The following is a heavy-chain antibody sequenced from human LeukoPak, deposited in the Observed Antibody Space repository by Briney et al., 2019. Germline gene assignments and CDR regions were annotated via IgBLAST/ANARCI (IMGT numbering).Heavy chain of an antibody. CDR2: IIPILGIA. CDR1: GGTFSSYA. Sequence: SVKVSCKASGGTFSSYAISWVRQAPGQGLEWMGRIIPILGIANYAQKFQGRVTITADKSTSTAYMELRSLRSDDTAVYYCARDVEYCSSTSCPRIDYWGQGTLVTVSS. D-gene: IGHD2-2*01. CDR3: ARDVEYCSSTSCPRIDY. V-gene: IGHV1-69*04. J-gene: IGHJ4*02.